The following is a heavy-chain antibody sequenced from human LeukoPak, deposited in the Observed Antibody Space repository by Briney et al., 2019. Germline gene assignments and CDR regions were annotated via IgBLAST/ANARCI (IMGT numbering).Heavy chain of an antibody. Sequence: ASVKVSCTASGGTFSSYAISWVRQAPGQGLEWMGRIIPILGIANYAQKFQGRVTITADKSTSTAYMELSSLRSEDTAVYYCARDWIRYYYDSSGHFDYWGQGTLVTVSS. CDR2: IIPILGIA. CDR3: ARDWIRYYYDSSGHFDY. J-gene: IGHJ4*02. V-gene: IGHV1-69*04. CDR1: GGTFSSYA. D-gene: IGHD3-22*01.